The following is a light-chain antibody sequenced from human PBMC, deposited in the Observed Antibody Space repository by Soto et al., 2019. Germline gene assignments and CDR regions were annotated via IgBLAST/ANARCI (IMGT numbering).Light chain of an antibody. CDR1: ERIVLW. CDR3: QQYHDYWT. V-gene: IGKV1-5*03. Sequence: DVRLTQSPATLSASVGDRVSITCRASERIVLWLAWYQQKSGKAPKLLMYKVSTLGRDVPSRFSGSGSGTEFTLTSGNLQPDDSAIYYCQQYHDYWTFGQGTKIEVK. J-gene: IGKJ1*01. CDR2: KVS.